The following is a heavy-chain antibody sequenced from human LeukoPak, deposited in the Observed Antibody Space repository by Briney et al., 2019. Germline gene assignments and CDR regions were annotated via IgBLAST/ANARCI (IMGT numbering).Heavy chain of an antibody. CDR1: GFTVSSNY. J-gene: IGHJ4*02. CDR2: IYSGGST. V-gene: IGHV3-53*01. Sequence: PGGSLRLSCAASGFTVSSNYMSWVRQAPGKGLAWVSVIYSGGSTYYADSVKGRFTISRDNSKNTLYLQMNSLRDEDTAVYYCAKSSYYDSSGYYREYYFDFWGQGTLVTVSS. D-gene: IGHD3-22*01. CDR3: AKSSYYDSSGYYREYYFDF.